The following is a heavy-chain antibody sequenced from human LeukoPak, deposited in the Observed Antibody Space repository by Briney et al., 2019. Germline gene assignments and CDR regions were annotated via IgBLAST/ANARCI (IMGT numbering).Heavy chain of an antibody. D-gene: IGHD2-15*01. CDR2: INHSGST. Sequence: PSETLSLTCAVYGGSFSGYYWSWIRQPPGKGLEWIGAINHSGSTNYNPSLKSRVTISVDTSKNQFSLKLSCVTAADTAVYYCARGQGYCSRGSCYSRYQSLAVDPWGQGTLVTVSS. V-gene: IGHV4-34*01. J-gene: IGHJ5*02. CDR1: GGSFSGYY. CDR3: ARGQGYCSRGSCYSRYQSLAVDP.